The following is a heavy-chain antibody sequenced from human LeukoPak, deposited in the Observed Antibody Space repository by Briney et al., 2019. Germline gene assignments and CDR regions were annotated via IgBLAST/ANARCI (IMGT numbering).Heavy chain of an antibody. CDR3: ARPIAAAGLWFYYMDV. Sequence: SETLSLTCTVSGGSISSYYWSWIRQPAGKGLEWIGRIYTSGSTNYNPSLKSRVTISLDTSKNQFSLKLTSVTAADTAVYYCARPIAAAGLWFYYMDVWGKGTTVTVSS. V-gene: IGHV4-4*07. D-gene: IGHD6-13*01. J-gene: IGHJ6*03. CDR1: GGSISSYY. CDR2: IYTSGST.